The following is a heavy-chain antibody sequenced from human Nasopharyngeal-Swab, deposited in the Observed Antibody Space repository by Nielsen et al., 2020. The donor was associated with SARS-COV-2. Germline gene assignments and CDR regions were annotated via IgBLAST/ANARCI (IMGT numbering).Heavy chain of an antibody. D-gene: IGHD4-17*01. J-gene: IGHJ4*02. CDR3: ARDAPAHYGAFY. Sequence: GGSLRLSCAASGFTFSSFGMHWVPQAPGKGLEGVAFIAHDASNEYYGDSVKGRFSISRDSSKNTLYLQMDSLRGEDTAVYYCARDAPAHYGAFYWGRGTLVTVSS. CDR1: GFTFSSFG. V-gene: IGHV3-30*03. CDR2: IAHDASNE.